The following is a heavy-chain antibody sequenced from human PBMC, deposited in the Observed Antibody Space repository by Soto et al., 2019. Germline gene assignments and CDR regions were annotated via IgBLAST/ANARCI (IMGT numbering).Heavy chain of an antibody. CDR1: GGSFNSVSYY. D-gene: IGHD2-21*02. CDR2: IHYSGST. CDR3: ARGPAAYCAGDCHRDY. J-gene: IGHJ4*02. Sequence: SETLSLTCTASGGSFNSVSYYWSWILQPPGKGLEWIVYIHYSGSTDYNPSLKSQVTISTYTSKNQFSLKVSSVTAAGTAVYYCARGPAAYCAGDCHRDYWGQGTLVTVSS. V-gene: IGHV4-61*01.